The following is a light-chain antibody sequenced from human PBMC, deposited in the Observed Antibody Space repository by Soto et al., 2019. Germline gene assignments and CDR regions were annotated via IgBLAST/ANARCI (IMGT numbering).Light chain of an antibody. CDR1: QSVSSSY. J-gene: IGKJ4*01. CDR2: GAS. Sequence: EIVLTQSPGTLSLSPGETATLSCRASQSVSSSYLAWYQQRPGQAPRLLIYGASGRATGIPDRFSGSGSGPDFTLTITTLEPEDFAVYYCQQYGSSPITSGGGAKLQIK. CDR3: QQYGSSPIT. V-gene: IGKV3-20*01.